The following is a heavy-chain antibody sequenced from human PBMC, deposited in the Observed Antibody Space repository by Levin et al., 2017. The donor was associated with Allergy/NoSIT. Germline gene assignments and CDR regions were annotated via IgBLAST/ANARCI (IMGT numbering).Heavy chain of an antibody. CDR3: VREIAEEGT. CDR2: ISDDGSSE. V-gene: IGHV3-30-3*01. Sequence: PGASVKVSCAASGFTFINYAMHWVRQAPGKGLEWVGVISDDGSSEFYIDSVKGRFTISRDNSKNRLYLQMDSLRAEDTALYYCVREIAEEGTWGQGTLVIVSS. J-gene: IGHJ4*02. CDR1: GFTFINYA. D-gene: IGHD1-1*01.